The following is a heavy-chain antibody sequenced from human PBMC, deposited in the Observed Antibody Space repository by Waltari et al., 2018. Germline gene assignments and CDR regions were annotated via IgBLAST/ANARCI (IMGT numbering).Heavy chain of an antibody. V-gene: IGHV4-38-2*01. CDR2: IYHSGST. CDR1: GYSISSGYY. D-gene: IGHD1-1*01. J-gene: IGHJ4*02. Sequence: QVQLQESGPGLVKPSETLSLTCAVPGYSISSGYYWGWIRQPPGKGLEWIGSIYHSGSTYYNPSLKSRVTISVDTSKNQFSLKLSSVTAADTAVYYCARPTRLWGQGTLVTVSS. CDR3: ARPTRL.